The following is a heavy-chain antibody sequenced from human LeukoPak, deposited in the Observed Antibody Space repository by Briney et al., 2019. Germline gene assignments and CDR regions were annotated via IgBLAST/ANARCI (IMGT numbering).Heavy chain of an antibody. J-gene: IGHJ5*02. CDR3: ARQSAYSSSWYWFDP. V-gene: IGHV4-59*08. Sequence: SETLSLTCTVSGGSISSYYWSWIRQPPGKGLEWIGYIFYSGSTNYNPSLKSRVTVSVDTSKNQFSLKLSSVTATDTAVYYCARQSAYSSSWYWFDPWGQGTLVTVSS. D-gene: IGHD6-13*01. CDR2: IFYSGST. CDR1: GGSISSYY.